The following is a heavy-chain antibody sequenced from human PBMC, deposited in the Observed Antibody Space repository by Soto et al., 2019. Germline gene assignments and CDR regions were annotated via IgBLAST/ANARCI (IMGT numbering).Heavy chain of an antibody. D-gene: IGHD6-13*01. CDR2: ISTSSSYT. CDR1: GLTFSSYY. J-gene: IGHJ4*01. Sequence: PGGPLRLSCAASGLTFSSYYMNWVRQAPGTGLEWVSSISTSSSYTYYVDSVKGRFTISRDNAKDSLYLQMNSLRAEDTAVYYCARGMYNSAWSNDYWGHGTLVTVSS. CDR3: ARGMYNSAWSNDY. V-gene: IGHV3-21*01.